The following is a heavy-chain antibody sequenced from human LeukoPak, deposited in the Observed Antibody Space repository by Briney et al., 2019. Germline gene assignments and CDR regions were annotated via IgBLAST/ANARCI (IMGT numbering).Heavy chain of an antibody. CDR1: GFTFSSYA. J-gene: IGHJ4*02. CDR3: AKDRMVGTGEYYFDY. Sequence: SCAASGFTFSSYAMSWVRQAPGKGLEWVSAISGSGGGVYYADSVKGRFTISRDNSKNTLYLQMNSLRAEDTAVYYCAKDRMVGTGEYYFDYWGQGTLVTVSS. D-gene: IGHD1-26*01. CDR2: ISGSGGGV. V-gene: IGHV3-23*01.